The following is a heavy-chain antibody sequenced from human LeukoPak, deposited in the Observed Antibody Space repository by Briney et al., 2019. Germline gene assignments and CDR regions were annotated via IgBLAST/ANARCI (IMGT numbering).Heavy chain of an antibody. Sequence: GGSLRLSCAASGFTFSSYSMNWVRQAPGKGLEWVSSISSSSSYIYYADSVKGRFTISRDNAKNSLYLQMNSLTVEDTAVYYCARVATVTTPDYWGQGTLVTVSS. J-gene: IGHJ4*02. V-gene: IGHV3-21*01. CDR3: ARVATVTTPDY. D-gene: IGHD4-17*01. CDR2: ISSSSSYI. CDR1: GFTFSSYS.